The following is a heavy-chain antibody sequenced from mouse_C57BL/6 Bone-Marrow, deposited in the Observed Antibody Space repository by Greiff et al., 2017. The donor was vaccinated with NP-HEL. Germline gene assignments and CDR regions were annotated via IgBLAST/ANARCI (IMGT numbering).Heavy chain of an antibody. J-gene: IGHJ3*01. CDR2: IYPGDGDT. Sequence: VQLQQSGPELVKPGASVKFSCKASGYAFSSSWMNWVKQRPGQGLEWIGRIYPGDGDTNYNGKFKGKATLTVDKSSSTAYMQLSSLTSADSAVYFCANSWFDYEGRGTVITVSA. CDR3: ANSWFDY. D-gene: IGHD4-1*02. CDR1: GYAFSSSW. V-gene: IGHV1-82*01.